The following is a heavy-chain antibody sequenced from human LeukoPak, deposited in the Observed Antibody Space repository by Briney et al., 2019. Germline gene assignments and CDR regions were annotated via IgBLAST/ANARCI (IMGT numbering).Heavy chain of an antibody. CDR2: IKSKTDGETT. D-gene: IGHD2-15*01. CDR1: GFTFSNAC. Sequence: PGGSLRLSCAASGFTFSNACMSWVRQAPGKGLEWVGRIKSKTDGETTDYAAPVKGRFTISKDDSKNTLYLQMNSLKTDDTAVYYCTTDLGYCSGGRCLTQYFLHWDQGTLVTVSS. CDR3: TTDLGYCSGGRCLTQYFLH. V-gene: IGHV3-15*01. J-gene: IGHJ1*01.